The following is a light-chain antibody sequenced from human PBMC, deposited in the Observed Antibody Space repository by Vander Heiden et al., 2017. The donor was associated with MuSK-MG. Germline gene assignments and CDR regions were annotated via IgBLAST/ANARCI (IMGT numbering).Light chain of an antibody. CDR3: CSYAGSSTFLV. Sequence: QSALTQPASVSGSPGQSLTISCTGTSRDVGSYNLVSWYQQYPGKAPKLIIYDVSNRPSGVSHRFSGSKSGNTASLTITGLQAEEEGDYYCCSYAGSSTFLVFGGGTKLTVL. CDR2: DVS. V-gene: IGLV2-23*02. J-gene: IGLJ2*01. CDR1: SRDVGSYNL.